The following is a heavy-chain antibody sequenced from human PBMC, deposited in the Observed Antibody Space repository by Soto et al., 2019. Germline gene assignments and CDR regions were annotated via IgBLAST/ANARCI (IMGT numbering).Heavy chain of an antibody. CDR2: INQSGAT. V-gene: IGHV4-34*01. J-gene: IGHJ4*02. CDR1: NGSFSKYY. CDR3: ARGDYCATGSSFPY. Sequence: QLQQWGAGLLKPSETLSLTCAVYNGSFSKYYWNWIRQSPGKGLEWIGKINQSGATNYSPSLKGRVTISLDTSKSHFSLKLKSLTAADTAVYYCARGDYCATGSSFPYWGQGTLVTVSS. D-gene: IGHD3-10*01.